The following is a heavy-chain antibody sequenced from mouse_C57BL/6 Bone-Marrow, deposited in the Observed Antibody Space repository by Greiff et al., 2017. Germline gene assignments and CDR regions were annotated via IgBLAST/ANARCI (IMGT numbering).Heavy chain of an antibody. CDR2: ISSGGSYT. J-gene: IGHJ2*01. Sequence: EVKVVEPGGDLVKPGGSLKLSCAASGFTFSSYGMSWVRQTPDKRLEWVATISSGGSYTYYPDSVKGRFTFSRDNAKNTLYLQMSSLMSEDTAMYYCAKHNYWGQGTTLPVSS. CDR3: AKHNY. V-gene: IGHV5-6*01. CDR1: GFTFSSYG.